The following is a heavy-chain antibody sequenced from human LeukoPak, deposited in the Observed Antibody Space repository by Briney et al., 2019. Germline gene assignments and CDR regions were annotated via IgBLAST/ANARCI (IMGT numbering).Heavy chain of an antibody. V-gene: IGHV4-61*02. CDR2: IYTSGST. J-gene: IGHJ4*02. Sequence: SQTLSLTCTVSGGSISSGSYYWSWIRQPAGKGLEWIGRIYTSGSTNYNPSLKSRVTISVDTSKNQFSLKLSSVTAADTAVYYCARWGYYDSSGYFDYWGQGTLVTVSS. D-gene: IGHD3-22*01. CDR1: GGSISSGSYY. CDR3: ARWGYYDSSGYFDY.